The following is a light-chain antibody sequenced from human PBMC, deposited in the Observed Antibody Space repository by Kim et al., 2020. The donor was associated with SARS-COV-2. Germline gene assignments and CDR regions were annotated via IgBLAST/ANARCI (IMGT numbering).Light chain of an antibody. CDR2: DVF. Sequence: QSALTQPASMSGSPGQSITISCTGTSTDITYHNYVSWYQQPPDRAPKLLIYDVFHRPSGVSDRFSGSKSGNTASLTISGLQTDDEADYYCSSYTGDNVVFGGGTQLTVL. CDR3: SSYTGDNVV. V-gene: IGLV2-14*03. J-gene: IGLJ2*01. CDR1: STDITYHNY.